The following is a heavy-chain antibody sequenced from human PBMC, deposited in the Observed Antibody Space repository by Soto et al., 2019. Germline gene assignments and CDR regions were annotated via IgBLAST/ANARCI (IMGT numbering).Heavy chain of an antibody. CDR1: GFTFSSYW. V-gene: IGHV3-7*04. Sequence: GGSLRLSCAASGFTFSSYWMTWVRQAPGKGLEWVANIKQEGSEKYYVDSVKGRFTISRDNAKNSLYLQMNSLRAEDTGVYYCARDQRPPLFCGGDCYPYYGMDVWGQGTTVTVSS. CDR3: ARDQRPPLFCGGDCYPYYGMDV. D-gene: IGHD2-21*02. CDR2: IKQEGSEK. J-gene: IGHJ6*02.